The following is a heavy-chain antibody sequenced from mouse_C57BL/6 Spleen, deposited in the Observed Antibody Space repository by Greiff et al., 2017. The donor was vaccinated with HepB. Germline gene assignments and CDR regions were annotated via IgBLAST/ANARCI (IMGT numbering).Heavy chain of an antibody. CDR1: GYTFTSYW. Sequence: VQLQQSGAELVKPGASVKLSCKASGYTFTSYWMHWVKQRPGQGLEWIGMIHPNSGSTNYNEKFKSKATLTVDKSSSTAYMHLSSLTSEDSAVYYCARGGHYYGSSYPLDYWGQGTTLTVSS. V-gene: IGHV1-64*01. CDR3: ARGGHYYGSSYPLDY. J-gene: IGHJ2*01. D-gene: IGHD1-1*01. CDR2: IHPNSGST.